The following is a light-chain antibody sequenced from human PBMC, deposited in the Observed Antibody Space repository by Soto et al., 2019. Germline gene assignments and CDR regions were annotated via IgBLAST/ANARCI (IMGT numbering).Light chain of an antibody. V-gene: IGKV1-9*01. J-gene: IGKJ2*01. CDR2: AAS. CDR1: QDISSY. Sequence: DIQLTQSPSFVSASVGDRVTITCRASQDISSYLAWYQQKPGKAPKLLIYAASTLQSVVPSRFSGSRSGTEFTLTISNLQPEDFATYYCQQHNSYPNTLGQGTKVEIK. CDR3: QQHNSYPNT.